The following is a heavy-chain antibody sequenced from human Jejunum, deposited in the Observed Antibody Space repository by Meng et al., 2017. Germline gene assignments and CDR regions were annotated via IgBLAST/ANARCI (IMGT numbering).Heavy chain of an antibody. CDR3: ARGELLWDY. CDR1: GASISVGEYF. J-gene: IGHJ4*02. V-gene: IGHV4-30-4*01. Sequence: EESGPRLVKPSQNLFLPGTGSGASISVGEYFWSWIRQPQGTVLECSWYMDYRGSTFYNPSLKSRVTISVVTSKNQFSLKLSSVTAADTAVYFCARGELLWDYWGQGTLVTVSS. D-gene: IGHD2-2*01. CDR2: MDYRGST.